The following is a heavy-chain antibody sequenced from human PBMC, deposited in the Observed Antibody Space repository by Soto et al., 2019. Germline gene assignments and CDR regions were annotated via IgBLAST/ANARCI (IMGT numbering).Heavy chain of an antibody. D-gene: IGHD2-2*01. J-gene: IGHJ5*02. Sequence: SETRSLTCAVYGGSFSGYYWSWIRQPPGKGLEWIGEINHSGSTNYNPSLKSRVTISVDTSKNQFSLKLSSVTAADTAVYYCARRFAVGRYCSSTSCPYRNWFDPWGQGTLVTVPQ. CDR2: INHSGST. V-gene: IGHV4-34*01. CDR3: ARRFAVGRYCSSTSCPYRNWFDP. CDR1: GGSFSGYY.